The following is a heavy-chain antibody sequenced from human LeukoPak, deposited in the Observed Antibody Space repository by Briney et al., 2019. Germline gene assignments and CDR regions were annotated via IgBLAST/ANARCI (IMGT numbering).Heavy chain of an antibody. CDR3: ARVRGIAVAGTNFDY. J-gene: IGHJ4*02. D-gene: IGHD6-19*01. V-gene: IGHV1-2*02. Sequence: GASVKVSCKASGYTFTGYYMHWVRQAPGQGLEWMGWINPNSGGTNYAQKFQGRVTMTRDTSISTAYMELSRLRSDDTAVYYCARVRGIAVAGTNFDYWGQGTLATVSS. CDR2: INPNSGGT. CDR1: GYTFTGYY.